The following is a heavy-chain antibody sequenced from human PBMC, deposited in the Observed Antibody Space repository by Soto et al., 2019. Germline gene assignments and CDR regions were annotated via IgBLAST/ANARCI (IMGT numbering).Heavy chain of an antibody. J-gene: IGHJ5*02. D-gene: IGHD3-3*01. V-gene: IGHV3-23*01. CDR3: AKDGRYDFWSGYSNWFDP. Sequence: PGGSLRLSCAASGFTFANSAMSWVRQAPGKGLEWVSAISSSDGSTYYADSVKGRFTISRDNSKNTLYLQMNGLRAEDTAVYYCAKDGRYDFWSGYSNWFDPWGQGTPVTVSS. CDR2: ISSSDGST. CDR1: GFTFANSA.